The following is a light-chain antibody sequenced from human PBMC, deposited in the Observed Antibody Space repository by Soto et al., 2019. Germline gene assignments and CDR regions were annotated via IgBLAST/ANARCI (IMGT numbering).Light chain of an antibody. CDR3: QQDKNWPPIT. J-gene: IGKJ5*01. CDR2: GAS. CDR1: QSVSRN. V-gene: IGKV3D-15*01. Sequence: DIVMTQSSATLSVSPGERVTLSCRASQSVSRNLAWYQQKPGQPPRLLIFGASTRANGIPARFSGSGSGTEFTLTISSLQSEDFAVYYCQQDKNWPPITFGQGTRLEVK.